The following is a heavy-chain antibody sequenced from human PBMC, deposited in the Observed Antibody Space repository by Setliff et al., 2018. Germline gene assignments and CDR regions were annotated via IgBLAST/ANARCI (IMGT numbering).Heavy chain of an antibody. CDR1: GGSISSGSYY. Sequence: SETLSLTCTVSGGSISSGSYYWSWIRHPAGKGLEWIGRVYTNGGSDYNPFLKSRVSISLDTSKKQFSLKLISVTAADTAVYYCARANKKLDYYYYYYMDVWGKGTTVTVSS. J-gene: IGHJ6*03. D-gene: IGHD1-1*01. V-gene: IGHV4-61*02. CDR3: ARANKKLDYYYYYYMDV. CDR2: VYTNGGS.